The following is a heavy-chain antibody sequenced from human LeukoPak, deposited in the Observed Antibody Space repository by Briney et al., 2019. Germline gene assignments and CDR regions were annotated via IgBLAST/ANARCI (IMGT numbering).Heavy chain of an antibody. J-gene: IGHJ4*02. CDR2: IYSDGGT. CDR1: GFSVSTNY. V-gene: IGHV3-53*01. Sequence: GGSLRLSCAASGFSVSTNYISWVRQAPGKGLEWVSVIYSDGGTKYADSVKARFTIARDNSKNTVYLQMNSLRVEDTAVYYCARATLDNWGQGTLVTVSS. CDR3: ARATLDN.